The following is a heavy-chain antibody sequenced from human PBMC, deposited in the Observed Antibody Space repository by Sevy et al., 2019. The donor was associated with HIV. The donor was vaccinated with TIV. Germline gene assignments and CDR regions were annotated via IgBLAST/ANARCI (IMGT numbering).Heavy chain of an antibody. Sequence: SETLSLTCTVSGGSISSGGYYWSWIRQHPGKGLEWIGYIYYSGSTYYNPSLKSRVTISVDTSKNQFSLKLSSVTAADTAVYYGSRAPAADYYYYYSMDVWGQGTTVTVSS. J-gene: IGHJ6*02. D-gene: IGHD2-2*01. CDR3: SRAPAADYYYYYSMDV. V-gene: IGHV4-31*03. CDR2: IYYSGST. CDR1: GGSISSGGYY.